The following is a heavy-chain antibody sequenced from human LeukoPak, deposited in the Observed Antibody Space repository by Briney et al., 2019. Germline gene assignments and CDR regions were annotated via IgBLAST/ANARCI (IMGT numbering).Heavy chain of an antibody. CDR2: IYYSGST. D-gene: IGHD6-13*01. J-gene: IGHJ5*02. CDR3: ARRGIAAAGYNWFDP. Sequence: SETLSLTCTVSGGSISSSSYYWGWIRQPPGKGLEWIGSIYYSGSTYYNPSLKSRVTISADTSKNQFSLKLSSVAAADTAVYYCARRGIAAAGYNWFDPWGQGTLVTVSS. CDR1: GGSISSSSYY. V-gene: IGHV4-39*01.